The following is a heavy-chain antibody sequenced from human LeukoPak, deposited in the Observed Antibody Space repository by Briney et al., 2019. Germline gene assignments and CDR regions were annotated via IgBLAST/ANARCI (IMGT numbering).Heavy chain of an antibody. CDR2: ISGSGGRT. J-gene: IGHJ4*02. V-gene: IGHV3-23*01. CDR1: GCTFSSYA. CDR3: ANPSGGALRYFDWLLWTFDY. Sequence: PGGSLRLSCAASGCTFSSYAMSWVRQAPGKGLEWVSAISGSGGRTYYADSVKGRFPISRDNSKNTLYLQMNSLRAEDTAVYYCANPSGGALRYFDWLLWTFDYWGQGTLVTVSS. D-gene: IGHD3-9*01.